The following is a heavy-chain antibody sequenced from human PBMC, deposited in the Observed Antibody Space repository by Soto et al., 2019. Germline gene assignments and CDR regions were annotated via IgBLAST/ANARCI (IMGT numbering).Heavy chain of an antibody. J-gene: IGHJ6*02. CDR3: ARSPYYYAGMDV. V-gene: IGHV3-21*01. Sequence: PGGSLRLSGSASGFTFRSYSMNWVRQAPGKGLEWVSSISSSSSYIYYADSVKGRFTISRDNAKNSLYLQMNSLRAEDTAVYYCARSPYYYAGMDVWGQGTTVTVSS. CDR1: GFTFRSYS. CDR2: ISSSSSYI. D-gene: IGHD3-10*01.